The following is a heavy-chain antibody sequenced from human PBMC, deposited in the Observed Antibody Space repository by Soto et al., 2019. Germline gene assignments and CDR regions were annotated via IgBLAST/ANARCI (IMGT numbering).Heavy chain of an antibody. CDR2: ISSSSSYI. CDR1: GFTFSGYS. D-gene: IGHD3-22*01. V-gene: IGHV3-21*01. J-gene: IGHJ3*02. CDR3: ARKRDYYDSSGYSNDAFDI. Sequence: PGGSLRLSCAASGFTFSGYSMNWVRQAPGKGLEWVSSISSSSSYIYYADSVKGRFTISRDNAKNSLYLQMNSLRAEDTAVYYCARKRDYYDSSGYSNDAFDIWGQGTMVTVSS.